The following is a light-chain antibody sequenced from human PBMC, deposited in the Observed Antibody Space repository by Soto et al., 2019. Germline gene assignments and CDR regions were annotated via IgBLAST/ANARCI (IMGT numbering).Light chain of an antibody. CDR1: SSNIGSNT. J-gene: IGLJ1*01. CDR3: AAWDDSLDVYV. CDR2: SNN. V-gene: IGLV1-44*01. Sequence: QSVLTQPPSASGTPGQRVTISCSGSSSNIGSNTVNWYQHLPGTAPKLLIYSNNQRPSGVPDRFSGSKSGTSASLAISGLQSEDEADYYCAAWDDSLDVYVFGTGTKVTV.